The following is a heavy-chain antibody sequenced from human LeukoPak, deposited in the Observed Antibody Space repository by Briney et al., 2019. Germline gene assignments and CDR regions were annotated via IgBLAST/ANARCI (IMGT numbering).Heavy chain of an antibody. D-gene: IGHD2-15*01. J-gene: IGHJ4*02. CDR2: IQYHGNSK. CDR3: VRYGRQNCSTPTCYLLPH. CDR1: GFTFSNFV. V-gene: IGHV3-30*02. Sequence: PGGSLILSCVSSGFTFSNFVFHCVRQAPGKRLEWVTFIQYHGNSKFYVDSVNGRCTVSRDNSKNTVYLQLDSLRRDDTGFYYCVRYGRQNCSTPTCYLLPHGGQGTRVTVPS.